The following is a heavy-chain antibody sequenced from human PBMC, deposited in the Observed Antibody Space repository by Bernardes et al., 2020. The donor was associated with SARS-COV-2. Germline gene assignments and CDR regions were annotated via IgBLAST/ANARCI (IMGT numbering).Heavy chain of an antibody. CDR1: GFTFRTSW. CDR3: ARKYGHSYGMDV. Sequence: VGSLLLSCVASGFTFRTSWMHWVRRAPGAGLEWVSRVSPDGSTPIYADSVKGRFTISRDNAKNTLYLQMNSLRAEDMAIYYCARKYGHSYGMDVWGQGTTVTVSS. V-gene: IGHV3-74*01. CDR2: VSPDGSTP. J-gene: IGHJ6*02. D-gene: IGHD2-8*01.